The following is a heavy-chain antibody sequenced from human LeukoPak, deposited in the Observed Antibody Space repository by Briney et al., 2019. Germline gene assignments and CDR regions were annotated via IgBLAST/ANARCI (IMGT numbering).Heavy chain of an antibody. CDR2: IRYDGSNK. J-gene: IGHJ4*02. Sequence: GRSLRLSCAASGFTFCSYAMHWVRQAPGKGLEWVAFIRYDGSNKYYADSVKGRFTISRDNSKNTLYLQMNSLRAEDTAVYYCSITGTRADYWGQGTLVTVSS. CDR3: SITGTRADY. V-gene: IGHV3-30*04. D-gene: IGHD1-20*01. CDR1: GFTFCSYA.